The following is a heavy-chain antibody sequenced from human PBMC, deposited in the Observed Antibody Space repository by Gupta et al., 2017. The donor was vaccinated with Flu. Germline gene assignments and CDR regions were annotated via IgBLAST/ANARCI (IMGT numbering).Heavy chain of an antibody. CDR3: ETNLGYDSMKKGV. CDR2: VGGSGGT. D-gene: IGHD3-22*01. J-gene: IGHJ4*02. Sequence: GFTFDSSGMSVVRQAPGKGLEWVSAVGGSGGTHYADSVKVQFTISRDYSKNTLYLQMKSLRAEDTARYYCETNLGYDSMKKGVWGQGTLVTVSS. V-gene: IGHV3-23*01. CDR1: GFTFDSSG.